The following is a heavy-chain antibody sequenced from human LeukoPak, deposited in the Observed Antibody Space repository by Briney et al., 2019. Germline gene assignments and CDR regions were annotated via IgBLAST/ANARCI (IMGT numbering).Heavy chain of an antibody. Sequence: PGRSLRLSCAISGFIFNTNGMNWVRQSPGNGLGWLATIAGGDESTYYADSVKGRFASSRDNSKNTVFLHMNSLRVEDTAVYYCARGVYWSLDYWGQGTPVTVSS. CDR3: ARGVYWSLDY. V-gene: IGHV3-23*01. J-gene: IGHJ4*02. CDR2: IAGGDEST. D-gene: IGHD1-1*01. CDR1: GFIFNTNG.